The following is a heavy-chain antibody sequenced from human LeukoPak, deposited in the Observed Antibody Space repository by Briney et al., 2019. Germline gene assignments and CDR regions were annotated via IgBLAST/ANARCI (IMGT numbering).Heavy chain of an antibody. D-gene: IGHD4-17*01. J-gene: IGHJ6*03. Sequence: SETLSLTCTVSGGSTSSYYWSWIRQPPGKGLEWIGYIYYSGSTNYNPSLKSRVTISVDTSKNQFSLKLSSVTAADTAVYYCARLTTVPTRGYYYYYMDVWGKGTTATVSS. CDR3: ARLTTVPTRGYYYYYMDV. V-gene: IGHV4-59*01. CDR2: IYYSGST. CDR1: GGSTSSYY.